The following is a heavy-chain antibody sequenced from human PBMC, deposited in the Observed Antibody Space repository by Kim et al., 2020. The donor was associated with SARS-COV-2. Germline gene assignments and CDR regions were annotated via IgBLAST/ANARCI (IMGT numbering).Heavy chain of an antibody. Sequence: YSPPPKTRVTISVDTSKNQFSLHLTSVTAADTAVYYCARQGANYYYGMDVWGQGTTVTVSS. CDR3: ARQGANYYYGMDV. J-gene: IGHJ6*02. D-gene: IGHD3-16*01. V-gene: IGHV4-59*08.